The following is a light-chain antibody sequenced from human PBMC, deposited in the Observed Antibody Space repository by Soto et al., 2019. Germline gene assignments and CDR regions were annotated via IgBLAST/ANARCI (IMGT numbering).Light chain of an antibody. CDR1: QRVLYSSNNKNY. Sequence: DIVMTQSPDSLAVSLGERVTINCKSSQRVLYSSNNKNYLAWYQQKPGQPPKLLIYWASTRESGVPDRFSGSGSGTDFTLTISSLQAEDVAVYYCQQYYTTLYTFGQGTKLEIK. V-gene: IGKV4-1*01. CDR2: WAS. J-gene: IGKJ2*01. CDR3: QQYYTTLYT.